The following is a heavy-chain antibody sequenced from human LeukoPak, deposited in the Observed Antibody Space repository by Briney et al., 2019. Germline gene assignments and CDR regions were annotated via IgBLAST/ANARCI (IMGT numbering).Heavy chain of an antibody. CDR1: GGSISSSSYY. CDR2: ISYSGST. CDR3: ARKAYSYGYALDS. D-gene: IGHD5-18*01. J-gene: IGHJ4*02. V-gene: IGHV4-39*01. Sequence: SETLSLTCTVSGGSISSSSYYWGWIRQPPGKGLEWIGSISYSGSTYYNPSLRSRVTISVDTSKNQFSLKLSSVTAADTAVYYCARKAYSYGYALDSWGQGTLVTVSS.